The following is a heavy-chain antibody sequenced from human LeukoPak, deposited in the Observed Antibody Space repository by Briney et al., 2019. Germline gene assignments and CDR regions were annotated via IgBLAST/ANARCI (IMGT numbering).Heavy chain of an antibody. Sequence: GGSLRLSCAASGFTFDDYAMPWVRQAPGKGLEWVSGISWNSGSIGYADSVKGRFTISRDNAKNSLYLQMNSLRAEDTALYYCARVPDSSGYYSPDYWGQGTLVTVSS. V-gene: IGHV3-9*01. CDR3: ARVPDSSGYYSPDY. CDR2: ISWNSGSI. CDR1: GFTFDDYA. J-gene: IGHJ4*02. D-gene: IGHD3-22*01.